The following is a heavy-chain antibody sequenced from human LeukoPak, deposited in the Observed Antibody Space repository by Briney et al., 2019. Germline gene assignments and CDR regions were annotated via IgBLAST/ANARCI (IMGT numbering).Heavy chain of an antibody. D-gene: IGHD6-19*01. CDR3: ARDQYSSGWFDGLFDY. V-gene: IGHV3-30-3*01. CDR2: ISYDGSNK. CDR1: GFTFSSYA. J-gene: IGHJ4*02. Sequence: GRSLRLSCAASGFTFSSYAMHWVRQAPGKGLEWVAVISYDGSNKYYADSVKGRFTISRDNSKNTLYLQMNSLRAEDTAVYYCARDQYSSGWFDGLFDYWGQGTLVTVSP.